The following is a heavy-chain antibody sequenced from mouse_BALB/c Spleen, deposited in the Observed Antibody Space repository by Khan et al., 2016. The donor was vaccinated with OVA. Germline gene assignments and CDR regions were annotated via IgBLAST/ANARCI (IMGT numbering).Heavy chain of an antibody. J-gene: IGHJ4*01. Sequence: EVKLEESGPGLVKPSQSLSLTCTVTGYSITSDYAWNWIRQFPGNKLEWMGYISSTGSTSSNPSLKSRISFTRDTSKNQFFLQLKSVTTEDTATYYCARSLYYSYGYALDCWGRGTSVTVSS. CDR3: ARSLYYSYGYALDC. CDR1: GYSITSDYA. D-gene: IGHD2-14*01. V-gene: IGHV3-2*02. CDR2: ISSTGST.